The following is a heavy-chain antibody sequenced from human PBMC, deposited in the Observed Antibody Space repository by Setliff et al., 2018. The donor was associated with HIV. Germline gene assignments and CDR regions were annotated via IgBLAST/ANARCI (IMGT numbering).Heavy chain of an antibody. Sequence: ASVKVSCKASGYTFSSYGISWVRQAPGQGLQWVGWISGYNGNTHYAQNVQGRVTMTTDTSTNTAYMDLRSLRSDDTAVYYCTKDGLAADDRAFDIWGQGTMVTVSS. CDR2: ISGYNGNT. CDR1: GYTFSSYG. CDR3: TKDGLAADDRAFDI. V-gene: IGHV1-18*01. J-gene: IGHJ3*02. D-gene: IGHD6-13*01.